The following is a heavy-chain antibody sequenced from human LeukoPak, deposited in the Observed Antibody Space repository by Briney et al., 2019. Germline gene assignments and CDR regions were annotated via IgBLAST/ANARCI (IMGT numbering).Heavy chain of an antibody. CDR2: INPNNGDT. J-gene: IGHJ5*02. V-gene: IGHV1-2*02. CDR3: ARHVAASVWFDP. CDR1: GYTFTGYH. Sequence: ASVKVSCKASGYTFTGYHMHWVRRAPGQGLEWMGWINPNNGDTYYAQNFQGRVTMTRDTSISTAYMEVSRLRSDDTAIYYCARHVAASVWFDPWGQGTLVTVSS. D-gene: IGHD2-21*01.